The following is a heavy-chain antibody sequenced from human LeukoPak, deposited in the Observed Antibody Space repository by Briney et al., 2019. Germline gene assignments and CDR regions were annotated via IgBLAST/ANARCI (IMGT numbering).Heavy chain of an antibody. D-gene: IGHD6-19*01. V-gene: IGHV1-18*01. CDR3: ARDQGIAVPYYFDY. CDR2: ISAYNGNT. Sequence: ASVKVSCKASGYTFTIHGISWVRQAPGQGLEWMGWISAYNGNTNYAQKLQGRVTMTTDTSTSTAYMELRSLRSDDTAVYYCARDQGIAVPYYFDYWGQGTLVTVSS. CDR1: GYTFTIHG. J-gene: IGHJ4*02.